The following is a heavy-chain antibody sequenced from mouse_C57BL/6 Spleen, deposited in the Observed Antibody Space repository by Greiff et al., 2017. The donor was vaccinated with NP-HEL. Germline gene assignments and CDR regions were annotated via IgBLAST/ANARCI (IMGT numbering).Heavy chain of an antibody. Sequence: EVQLQQSGPELVKPGASVKISCKASGYTFTDYYMNWVKQSHGKSLEWIGDINPNNGGTSYNQKFKGKATLTVDKSSSTAYMELRSLTSEDSAVYYCARDYGSSPWFAYWGQRTLVTVSA. CDR2: INPNNGGT. CDR3: ARDYGSSPWFAY. D-gene: IGHD1-1*01. J-gene: IGHJ3*01. V-gene: IGHV1-26*01. CDR1: GYTFTDYY.